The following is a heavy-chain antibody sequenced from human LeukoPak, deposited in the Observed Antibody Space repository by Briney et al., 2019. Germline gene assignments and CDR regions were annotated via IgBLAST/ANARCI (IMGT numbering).Heavy chain of an antibody. D-gene: IGHD2-2*01. V-gene: IGHV4-4*07. CDR3: ARLYCSSTSCFVDY. Sequence: SETLSLTCTASGGSISSYYWSWIRQPAGKGLEWIGPIYTSGSTNYNPSLKSRVTMSVDTSKNQFSLKLSSVTAADTAVYYCARLYCSSTSCFVDYWGQGTLVTVSS. J-gene: IGHJ4*02. CDR1: GGSISSYY. CDR2: IYTSGST.